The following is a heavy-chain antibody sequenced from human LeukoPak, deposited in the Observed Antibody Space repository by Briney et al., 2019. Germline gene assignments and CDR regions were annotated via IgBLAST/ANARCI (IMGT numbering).Heavy chain of an antibody. CDR3: ARDSYGPYNWFDP. CDR1: GGTFSSYA. V-gene: IGHV1-69*06. CDR2: IIPIFGTA. D-gene: IGHD5-18*01. Sequence: SVKVSCKASGGTFSSYAISWVRQAPGQGLEWMGGIIPIFGTANYAQKFQGRVTITADKSTSTACMELSSLRSEDTAVYYCARDSYGPYNWFDPWGQGTLVTVSS. J-gene: IGHJ5*02.